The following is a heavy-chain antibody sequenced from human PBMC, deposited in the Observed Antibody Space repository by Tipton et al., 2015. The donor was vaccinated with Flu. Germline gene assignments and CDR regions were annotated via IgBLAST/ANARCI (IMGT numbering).Heavy chain of an antibody. J-gene: IGHJ5*02. CDR3: ARRDYSNYVSEPKNWFDP. Sequence: LRLSCSVSGDSLNYYYWGWIRQPPGKGLEWLGNIHRSGNTYYNSSLKSRVTISVDNSKNQFSLRLVSMTATDTAVYYCARRDYSNYVSEPKNWFDPWGQGILVTVSS. CDR2: IHRSGNT. CDR1: GDSLNYYY. D-gene: IGHD4-11*01. V-gene: IGHV4-38-2*02.